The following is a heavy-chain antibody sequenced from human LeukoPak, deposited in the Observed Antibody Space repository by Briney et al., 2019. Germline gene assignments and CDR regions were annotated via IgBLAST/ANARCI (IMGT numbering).Heavy chain of an antibody. D-gene: IGHD6-19*01. Sequence: ASVKVSCKASGYTFTGYYMHWVRQAPGQGLEWMGWINPNHGDTNYAQRFQGRVTMTRDTSISTAYMELSRLTFDDTAVYYCARGVAVAANPLLYYYMDVWGKGTTVTISS. CDR2: INPNHGDT. CDR1: GYTFTGYY. CDR3: ARGVAVAANPLLYYYMDV. J-gene: IGHJ6*03. V-gene: IGHV1-2*02.